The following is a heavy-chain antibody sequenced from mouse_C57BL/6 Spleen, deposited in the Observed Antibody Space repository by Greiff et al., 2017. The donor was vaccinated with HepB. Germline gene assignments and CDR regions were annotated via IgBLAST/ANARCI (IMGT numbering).Heavy chain of an antibody. V-gene: IGHV1-69*01. CDR1: GYTFTSYW. CDR2: IDPSDSYT. Sequence: VQLQQSGAELVMPGASVKLSCKASGYTFTSYWMHWVKQRPGQGLEWIGEIDPSDSYTNYNQKFKGKSTLTVDKSSSTAYMLLSSLTSEDSAVYYSARPRYSGSDYFDYWGQGTTLTVSS. J-gene: IGHJ2*01. D-gene: IGHD1-1*01. CDR3: ARPRYSGSDYFDY.